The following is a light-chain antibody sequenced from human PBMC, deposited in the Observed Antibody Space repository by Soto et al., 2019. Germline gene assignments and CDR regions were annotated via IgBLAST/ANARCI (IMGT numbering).Light chain of an antibody. Sequence: QSALTQPPSASGAPGQSVTISCTGSSSDVGAYNHVSWYQQHPGKAPKLLIYDVTQRPSGVPDRFSASKSDNTASLTVSGLQAEDEADYYCVSFAGSRNRWVYGGGTKLTVL. V-gene: IGLV2-8*01. CDR2: DVT. J-gene: IGLJ3*02. CDR3: VSFAGSRNRWV. CDR1: SSDVGAYNH.